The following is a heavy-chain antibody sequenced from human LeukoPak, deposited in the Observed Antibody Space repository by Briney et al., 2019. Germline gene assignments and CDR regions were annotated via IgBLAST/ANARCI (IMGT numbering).Heavy chain of an antibody. CDR1: GGSISSGGYY. CDR2: IYYSGST. V-gene: IGHV4-31*03. J-gene: IGHJ4*02. Sequence: SQTLSLTCTVSGGSISSGGYYWSWIRQHPGKGLEWIGYIYYSGSTYYNPSLKSRVTISVDTSKNQFSLKLSSVTAADTAVYYCARDSSETGQAFDYWGQGTLVTVSS. CDR3: ARDSSETGQAFDY.